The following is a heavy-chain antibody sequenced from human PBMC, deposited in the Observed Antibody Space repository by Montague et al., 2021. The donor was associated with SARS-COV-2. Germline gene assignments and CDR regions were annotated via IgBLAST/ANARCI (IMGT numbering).Heavy chain of an antibody. CDR1: GGSISGYF. Sequence: SETLSLTCTVSGGSISGYFWSWIRQSPGKGLEWIGYIYYSGTTKYNPALKSRVAISLETSKNQFSLRLRSVTAADTAVYYCARFPHGVRSSAFDIWGQGTMVTVSS. CDR3: ARFPHGVRSSAFDI. J-gene: IGHJ3*02. CDR2: IYYSGTT. D-gene: IGHD4-17*01. V-gene: IGHV4-59*08.